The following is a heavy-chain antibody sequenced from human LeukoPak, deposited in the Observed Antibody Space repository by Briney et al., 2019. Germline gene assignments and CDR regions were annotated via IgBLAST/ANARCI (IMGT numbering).Heavy chain of an antibody. CDR2: INTNTGNP. D-gene: IGHD3-10*01. CDR3: ARDRATAAFDI. J-gene: IGHJ3*02. Sequence: ASVKVSCKASGYTFTGYYMHWVRQAPGQGLEWMGWINTNTGNPSYVQGFTRRFVFSLDTSVSTAYLQISSLEAEDTAVYYCARDRATAAFDIWGQGTMVTVS. CDR1: GYTFTGYY. V-gene: IGHV7-4-1*02.